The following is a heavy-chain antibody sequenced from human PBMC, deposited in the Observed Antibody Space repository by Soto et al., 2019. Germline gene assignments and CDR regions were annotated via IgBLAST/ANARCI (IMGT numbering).Heavy chain of an antibody. CDR3: AKSRMPYYASCLGY. J-gene: IGHJ4*02. D-gene: IGHD3-10*01. Sequence: QVQLVESGGGVVQPGRSLRLSCAASGFTFSSYGMHWVRQAPGKGLEWVALISYDGSNKYYADSVKGRFTISRDNSKTTLYLQMNSLRPEDTAVYYCAKSRMPYYASCLGYWGQGTLVTVSS. V-gene: IGHV3-30*18. CDR1: GFTFSSYG. CDR2: ISYDGSNK.